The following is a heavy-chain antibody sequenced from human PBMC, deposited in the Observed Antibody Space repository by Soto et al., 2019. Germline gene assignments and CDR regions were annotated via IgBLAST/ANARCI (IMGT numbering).Heavy chain of an antibody. V-gene: IGHV4-30-2*01. J-gene: IGHJ6*02. D-gene: IGHD2-15*01. CDR3: ASELGYCSGGSCYDYGMDV. Sequence: ASETLSLTCAVSGGSISSGGYSWSWIRQPPGKGLEWIGYIYHSGSTYYNPSLKSRVTISVDRSKNQFSLKLSSVTAADTAVYYCASELGYCSGGSCYDYGMDVWGQGTTVTVSS. CDR2: IYHSGST. CDR1: GGSISSGGYS.